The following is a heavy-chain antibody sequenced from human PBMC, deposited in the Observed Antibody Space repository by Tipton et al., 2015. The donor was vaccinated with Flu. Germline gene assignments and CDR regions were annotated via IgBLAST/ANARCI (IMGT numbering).Heavy chain of an antibody. CDR1: SGSIRSTNYF. D-gene: IGHD3-10*02. CDR2: LYPSGTT. J-gene: IGHJ4*02. V-gene: IGHV4-39*01. Sequence: TLSLTCTVSSGSIRSTNYFCAWIRQPPGKRLELIGSLYPSGTTYYNPSLKSRVTISVDTSKSQFSLKLRSATAADTAVYYCARLSYYDVDLKNFYFDYWGQGALVTVSS. CDR3: ARLSYYDVDLKNFYFDY.